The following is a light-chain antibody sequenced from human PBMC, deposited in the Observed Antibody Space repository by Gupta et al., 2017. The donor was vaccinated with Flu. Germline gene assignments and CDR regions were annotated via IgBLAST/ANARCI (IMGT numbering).Light chain of an antibody. CDR2: RND. V-gene: IGLV1-47*01. J-gene: IGLJ3*02. CDR3: AAWDDSVSGPKWV. CDR1: SSNIGSNY. Sequence: QSVLTQSPSASGTPGQRVTISCSGSSSNIGSNYVYWYQQLPGTAPKVLIYRNDQRPSGVPCRFSGSQSGPLASLGNRGVRSEDWGDYYCAAWDDSVSGPKWVLGGGTKLTVL.